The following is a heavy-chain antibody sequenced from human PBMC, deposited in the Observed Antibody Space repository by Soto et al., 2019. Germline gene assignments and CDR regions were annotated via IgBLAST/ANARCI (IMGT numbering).Heavy chain of an antibody. Sequence: ASVKVSCKASGYTFTSYAMHWVRQAPGQRLEWMGWINAGNGNTKYSQKFQGRVTITRDTSASTAYMELSRLRSDDTAVYYCARYSSSWHYGMDVWGQGTTVSVSS. V-gene: IGHV1-3*01. CDR1: GYTFTSYA. D-gene: IGHD6-13*01. J-gene: IGHJ6*02. CDR3: ARYSSSWHYGMDV. CDR2: INAGNGNT.